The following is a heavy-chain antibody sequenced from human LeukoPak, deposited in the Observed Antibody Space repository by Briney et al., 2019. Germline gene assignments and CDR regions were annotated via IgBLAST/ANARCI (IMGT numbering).Heavy chain of an antibody. CDR1: GYTFTSYD. V-gene: IGHV1-8*01. Sequence: ASVKVSCKASGYTFTSYDINWVRQATGQGLEWMGWMNPNSGNTGYAQKFQGRVTMTRNTSISTAYMELSSLRSEDTAVYYCARGITEQQLAYYYYGMDVWGQGTTVTVSS. CDR3: ARGITEQQLAYYYYGMDV. J-gene: IGHJ6*02. D-gene: IGHD6-13*01. CDR2: MNPNSGNT.